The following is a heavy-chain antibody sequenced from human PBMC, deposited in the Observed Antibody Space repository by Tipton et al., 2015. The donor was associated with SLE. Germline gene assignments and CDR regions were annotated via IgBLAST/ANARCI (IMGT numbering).Heavy chain of an antibody. J-gene: IGHJ5*02. Sequence: TLSLTCTVSGGSISSHYWNWIRQPPGKGLEWIGYIYYSGSTNYNPSLKSRVTMSVDTSKNQFSLRLSSVTAADTAVYFCARASNYYDYNYFDPWGQGTLVTVSS. V-gene: IGHV4-59*08. CDR3: ARASNYYDYNYFDP. CDR1: GGSISSHY. D-gene: IGHD3-22*01. CDR2: IYYSGST.